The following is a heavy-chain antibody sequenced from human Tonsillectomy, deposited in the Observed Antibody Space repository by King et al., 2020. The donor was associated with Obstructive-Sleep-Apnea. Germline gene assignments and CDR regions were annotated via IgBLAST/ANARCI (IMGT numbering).Heavy chain of an antibody. CDR2: IDTSSSYI. Sequence: QLVQSGGGLVKPGESLRLSCAASGFTLSAYTMNWVCQAPGKGLEWGSSIDTSSSYIYYADSVKGRFTFSRDDAKHSLYLQMNSLRAEDTAVYYCARDQIEDKGSYAFDIWGQGTLVTVSS. V-gene: IGHV3-21*01. J-gene: IGHJ3*02. CDR1: GFTLSAYT. D-gene: IGHD3-10*01. CDR3: ARDQIEDKGSYAFDI.